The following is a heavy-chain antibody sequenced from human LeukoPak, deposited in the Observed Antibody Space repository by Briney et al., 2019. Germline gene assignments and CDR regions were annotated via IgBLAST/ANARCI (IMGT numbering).Heavy chain of an antibody. CDR3: ARALLQWLFPY. V-gene: IGHV3-30*04. CDR1: GFTFSSYA. D-gene: IGHD6-19*01. CDR2: ISYDGSNK. Sequence: GGSLRLSCAASGFTFSSYAMHWVRQAPGKGLEWVAVISYDGSNKYYADSVKGRFTISRDNSKNTLYLQMNSLRAEDTAVYYCARALLQWLFPYWGQGTLVTVSS. J-gene: IGHJ4*02.